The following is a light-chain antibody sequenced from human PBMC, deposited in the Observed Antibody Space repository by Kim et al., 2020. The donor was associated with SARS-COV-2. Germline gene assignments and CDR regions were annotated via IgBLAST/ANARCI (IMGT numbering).Light chain of an antibody. V-gene: IGKV1-16*02. CDR3: QQYNSFPHT. CDR2: AAS. J-gene: IGKJ4*01. CDR1: QDISNY. Sequence: DIQMTQSPSSLSASVGDRITITCRASQDISNYLAWFQQRPGKAPKSLIYAASSLHSGVPLKFSGSGSGTDFTLTISSLQPEDFAIYYCQQYNSFPHTFGGGTKVDIK.